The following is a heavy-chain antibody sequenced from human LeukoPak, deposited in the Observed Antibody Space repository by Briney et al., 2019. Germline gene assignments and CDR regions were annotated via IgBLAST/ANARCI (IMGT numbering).Heavy chain of an antibody. V-gene: IGHV1-46*01. CDR3: ASDLSGYSGYPPGGPYYYMDV. D-gene: IGHD5-12*01. CDR1: GYTFTSYY. Sequence: GASVKVSCKASGYTFTSYYMHWVRQAPGQGLEWMGIINPSGGSTSYAQKFQGRVTMTRDTSTSTVYMELSSLRSEDTAVYYCASDLSGYSGYPPGGPYYYMDVWGKGTTVTVSS. J-gene: IGHJ6*03. CDR2: INPSGGST.